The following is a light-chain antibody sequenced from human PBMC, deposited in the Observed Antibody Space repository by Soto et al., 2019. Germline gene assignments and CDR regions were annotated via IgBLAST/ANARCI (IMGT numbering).Light chain of an antibody. Sequence: QSVLTQPPSVSGAPGQRVTISCTGSSSNIGAGYDVHWYQRIPGTAPKLLIYAISNRPSGVPDRISGSKSGTSASLDITGLQAEDEADYYCQSYDSSLSGSVFGGGTKLTVL. CDR2: AIS. CDR3: QSYDSSLSGSV. V-gene: IGLV1-40*01. CDR1: SSNIGAGYD. J-gene: IGLJ2*01.